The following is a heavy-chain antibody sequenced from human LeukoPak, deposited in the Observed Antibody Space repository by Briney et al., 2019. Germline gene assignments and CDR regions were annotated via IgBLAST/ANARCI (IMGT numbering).Heavy chain of an antibody. CDR1: GFTFSSYA. D-gene: IGHD6-19*01. CDR3: ARLGRYSSTYYYFDY. Sequence: GSLRLSCAASGFTFSSYAMSWIRQPPGKGLEWIGYIYYSGSTNYNPSLKSRVTISVDTSKNQFSLKLSSVTAADTAVYYCARLGRYSSTYYYFDYWGQGTLVTVSS. V-gene: IGHV4-59*08. J-gene: IGHJ4*02. CDR2: IYYSGST.